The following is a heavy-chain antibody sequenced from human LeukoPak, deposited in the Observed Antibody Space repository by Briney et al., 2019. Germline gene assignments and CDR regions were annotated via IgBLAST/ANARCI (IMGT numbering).Heavy chain of an antibody. CDR3: ARHGVTDSSSEFDP. CDR2: IYYSGST. V-gene: IGHV4-39*01. CDR1: GGSISSSSYY. J-gene: IGHJ5*02. D-gene: IGHD6-6*01. Sequence: KPSETLSLTCTVSGGSISSSSYYWGWIRQPPGKGLEWIGSIYYSGSTYYNPSLKSRVTISVDTSKNQFSLKLSSVTAADTAVYYCARHGVTDSSSEFDPWGQGTLVTVSS.